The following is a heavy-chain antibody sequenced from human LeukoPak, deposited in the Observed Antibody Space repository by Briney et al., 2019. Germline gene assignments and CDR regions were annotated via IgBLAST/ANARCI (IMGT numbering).Heavy chain of an antibody. J-gene: IGHJ3*02. CDR1: GYTFTSYY. CDR2: INPSGGST. D-gene: IGHD4-17*01. V-gene: IGHV1-46*03. Sequence: ASVKVSCKASGYTFTSYYMHWVRQAPGQGLEWMGIINPSGGSTSYAQKFQGRVTMTRDTSTSTVYMELSSLRCEDTAVYYCARDTDYGDYRRNAFDIWGQGTMVTVSS. CDR3: ARDTDYGDYRRNAFDI.